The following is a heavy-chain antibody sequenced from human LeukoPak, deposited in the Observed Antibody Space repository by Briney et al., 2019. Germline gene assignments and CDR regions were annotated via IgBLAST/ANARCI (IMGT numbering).Heavy chain of an antibody. Sequence: SETLSLTCTVSSDSISSSSYYWGWIRQPPGKGLEWIGSIYYSGSTYYNPSLKSRVTISVDTSKNQFSLRLSSVTATDTAIYYCARHLFTMVRGVRFDYWGQGTLVTVSS. CDR1: SDSISSSSYY. D-gene: IGHD3-10*01. V-gene: IGHV4-39*01. CDR2: IYYSGST. J-gene: IGHJ4*02. CDR3: ARHLFTMVRGVRFDY.